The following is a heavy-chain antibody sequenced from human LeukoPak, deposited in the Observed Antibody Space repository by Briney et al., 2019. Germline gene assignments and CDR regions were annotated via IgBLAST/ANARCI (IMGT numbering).Heavy chain of an antibody. CDR1: GGSISSGGYS. CDR2: NYHSGST. J-gene: IGHJ4*02. V-gene: IGHV4-30-2*01. D-gene: IGHD2-21*02. CDR3: ARAYCGGDCSPRGYFDY. Sequence: SETLSLTCAVSGGSISSGGYSWSWIRQPPGKGLEWIGYNYHSGSTYYNPSLKSRVTISVDRSKNQFSLKLSSVTAADTAVYYCARAYCGGDCSPRGYFDYWGQGTLVTVSS.